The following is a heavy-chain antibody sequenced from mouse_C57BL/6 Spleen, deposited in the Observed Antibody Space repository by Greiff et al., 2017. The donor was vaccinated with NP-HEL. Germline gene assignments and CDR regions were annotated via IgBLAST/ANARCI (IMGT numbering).Heavy chain of an antibody. CDR3: ARKGVGRQYYYDMDY. CDR2: IWSGGSA. Sequence: QVQLQQSGLGLVQPSQSLTITCTVSGFSLTSYGVHWVRQSPGKGLEWLGVIWSGGSADYNAACISRLNISKYNSKSQVFDKMNSLQADDTTIYYCARKGVGRQYYYDMDYWGQGTSVTVSS. CDR1: GFSLTSYG. D-gene: IGHD4-1*01. J-gene: IGHJ4*01. V-gene: IGHV2-2*01.